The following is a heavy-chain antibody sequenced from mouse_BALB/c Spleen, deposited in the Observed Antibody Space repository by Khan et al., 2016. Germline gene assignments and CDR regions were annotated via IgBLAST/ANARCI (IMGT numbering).Heavy chain of an antibody. CDR2: INPKNGDT. CDR1: GYTFTENT. J-gene: IGHJ4*01. V-gene: IGHV1-18*01. D-gene: IGHD2-2*01. Sequence: EVQLQESGPELVKPGASVKISCKTSGYTFTENTIHWLKQSHGKSLEWIGGINPKNGDTTYNQKFKDKATLTVDKSSSTAYMELCSLTSEDSAVYYCAREGWLRRDYAMDCWGQGTSVSVSS. CDR3: AREGWLRRDYAMDC.